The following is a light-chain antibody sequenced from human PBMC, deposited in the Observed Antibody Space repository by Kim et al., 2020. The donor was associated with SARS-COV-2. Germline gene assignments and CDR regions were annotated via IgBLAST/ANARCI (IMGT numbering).Light chain of an antibody. J-gene: IGLJ2*01. CDR3: LLHYTGAQV. CDR2: STD. Sequence: PGGTVTPTCASRTGAVTSGKYPNWFQQKPGQPPRPLIYSTDRKHSWTPARLSGSLLGGKAALTLSAARPEDEGDYYCLLHYTGAQVFGGGTRLTVL. V-gene: IGLV7-43*01. CDR1: TGAVTSGKY.